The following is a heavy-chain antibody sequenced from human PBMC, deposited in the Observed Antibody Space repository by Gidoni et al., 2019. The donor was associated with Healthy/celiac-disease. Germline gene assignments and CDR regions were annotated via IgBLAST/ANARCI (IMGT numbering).Heavy chain of an antibody. D-gene: IGHD1-1*01. Sequence: QVPLVQSGAEVTKPGSSMKVSCTASGGSFSSSAISWVRQAPGQGLEWMGGILPIFGTANYAQKSQGRVTITADKSTSTAYMELSSLRSEDTAVYYCAQWDVQLEHRHRGGAFDIWGQGTMVTVSS. J-gene: IGHJ3*02. V-gene: IGHV1-69*06. CDR2: ILPIFGTA. CDR3: AQWDVQLEHRHRGGAFDI. CDR1: GGSFSSSA.